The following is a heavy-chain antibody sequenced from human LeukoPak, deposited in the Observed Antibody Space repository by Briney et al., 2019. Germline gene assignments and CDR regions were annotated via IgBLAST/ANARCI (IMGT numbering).Heavy chain of an antibody. CDR3: ARQEYSSTYDY. CDR2: IYHSGST. J-gene: IGHJ4*02. CDR1: GGSISSGYY. V-gene: IGHV4-38-2*02. Sequence: SETLSLTCTVSGGSISSGYYWGWIRQPPGKGLEWIGSIYHSGSTYYNPSLKSRVTISVDTSKNQFSLKLSSVTAADTAVYYCARQEYSSTYDYWGQGTLVTVSS. D-gene: IGHD6-6*01.